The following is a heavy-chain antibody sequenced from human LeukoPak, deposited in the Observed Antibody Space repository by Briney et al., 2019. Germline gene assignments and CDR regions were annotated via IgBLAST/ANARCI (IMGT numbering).Heavy chain of an antibody. V-gene: IGHV3-53*01. Sequence: GGSLRLSCAASGFTVSSNYMSWVRQAPGKGLEWVSVIYSGGSTYYADSVKGRFTISRDNSKNTLYLQMNSLRAEDTAVYYCARAGSSGYYYPHYYMDVWGKGTTVTISS. D-gene: IGHD3-22*01. J-gene: IGHJ6*03. CDR1: GFTVSSNY. CDR2: IYSGGST. CDR3: ARAGSSGYYYPHYYMDV.